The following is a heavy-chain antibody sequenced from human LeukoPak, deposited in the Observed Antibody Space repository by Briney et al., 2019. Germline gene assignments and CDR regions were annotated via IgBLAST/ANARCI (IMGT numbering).Heavy chain of an antibody. CDR1: GFTFSSYW. CDR3: ARGVVAVAGTWYFDY. V-gene: IGHV3-7*01. CDR2: IKQDGSEK. J-gene: IGHJ4*02. D-gene: IGHD6-19*01. Sequence: PGGSLRLSCAASGFTFSSYWMSWVRQAPGKGLEWVASIKQDGSEKYYVDSVKGRFTISRDNAKNSLYLQMNSLRAEDTAVYYCARGVVAVAGTWYFDYWGQGTLVTVSS.